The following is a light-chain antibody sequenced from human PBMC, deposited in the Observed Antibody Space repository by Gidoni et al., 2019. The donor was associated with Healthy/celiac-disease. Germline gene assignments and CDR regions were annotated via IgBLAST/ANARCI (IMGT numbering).Light chain of an antibody. J-gene: IGKJ1*01. CDR3: QQYNNWPPWT. CDR2: DAS. Sequence: EIVMTQSPATLSVSPGERATLSCRASESISSNLAWYQQKPGQAPRLLIYDASTRATGIPARFSGSGSKTKFTLTISSLQSEDFAVYYCQQYNNWPPWTFGQGTKVEIK. CDR1: ESISSN. V-gene: IGKV3-15*01.